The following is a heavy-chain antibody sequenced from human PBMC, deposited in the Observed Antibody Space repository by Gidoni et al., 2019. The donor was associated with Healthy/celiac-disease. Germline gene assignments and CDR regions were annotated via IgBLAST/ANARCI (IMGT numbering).Heavy chain of an antibody. V-gene: IGHV4-39*02. CDR1: GGSISSSIYY. D-gene: IGHD6-13*01. CDR2: IYYSGST. J-gene: IGHJ4*02. CDR3: AREIAAAGTVDY. Sequence: QLQLQESGPGLVKPSVTLSCTCTGPGGSISSSIYYWGWPRQPPGKGLEWIGSIYYSGSTYYNPSLKSRVTISVDTSKNQFSLKLSSVTAADTAVYYCAREIAAAGTVDYWGQGTLVTVSS.